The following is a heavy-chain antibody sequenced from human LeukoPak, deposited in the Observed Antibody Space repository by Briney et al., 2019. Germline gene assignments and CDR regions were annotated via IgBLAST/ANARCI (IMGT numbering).Heavy chain of an antibody. Sequence: SETLSLTCTVSGGSISSYYWSWFRQPPGKGLEWIGYIYSTGSGSTSQNPSLKSRVTISVDTSKNQFSLKLSSVTAADTAVYYCARGRLNDFWSGYCFDYWGQGTLVTVSS. V-gene: IGHV4-59*12. CDR2: IYSTGSGST. J-gene: IGHJ4*02. CDR3: ARGRLNDFWSGYCFDY. D-gene: IGHD3-3*01. CDR1: GGSISSYY.